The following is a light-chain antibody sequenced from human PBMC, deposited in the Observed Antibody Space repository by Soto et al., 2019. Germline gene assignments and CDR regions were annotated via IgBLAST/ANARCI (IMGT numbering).Light chain of an antibody. CDR3: QKYGSSGT. J-gene: IGKJ1*01. Sequence: SGLTHSAATFSFSPGERATLSFRALQSISDYLAWYQQKHGQAPRLLIYDVSNRPTGIPARFSGSGSGTDLTLTISRLEPEDFAVYYCQKYGSSGTFGPGTKVDIK. CDR2: DVS. V-gene: IGKV3-11*01. CDR1: QSISDY.